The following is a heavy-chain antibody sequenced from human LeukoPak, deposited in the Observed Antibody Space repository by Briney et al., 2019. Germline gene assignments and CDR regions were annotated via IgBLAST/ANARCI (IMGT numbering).Heavy chain of an antibody. CDR2: ISGSGGST. V-gene: IGHV3-23*01. Sequence: TGGSLRLSCAASGFTFSSYAMSWVRQAPGKGLEWVSAISGSGGSTYYADSVKGRFTISRDNSKNTLYLQMNSLRAEDTAVYYCAKDGGYCSSTSCYLYYMDVWGKGTTVTVSS. D-gene: IGHD2-2*01. CDR1: GFTFSSYA. CDR3: AKDGGYCSSTSCYLYYMDV. J-gene: IGHJ6*03.